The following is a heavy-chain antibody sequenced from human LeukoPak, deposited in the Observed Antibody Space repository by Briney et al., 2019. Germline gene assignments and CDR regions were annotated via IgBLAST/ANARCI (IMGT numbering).Heavy chain of an antibody. V-gene: IGHV4-4*02. CDR2: IYHSGST. D-gene: IGHD3-22*01. Sequence: SGTLSLTCAVSGGSISSSNWWSWVRQPPGKGLEWIGEIYHSGSTNYNPSLKSRVTISVDKSKNQFSLKLSSVTAADTAVYYCARVLNYYDSSGYYPWKYYFDYWGQGTLVTVSS. CDR1: GGSISSSNW. CDR3: ARVLNYYDSSGYYPWKYYFDY. J-gene: IGHJ4*02.